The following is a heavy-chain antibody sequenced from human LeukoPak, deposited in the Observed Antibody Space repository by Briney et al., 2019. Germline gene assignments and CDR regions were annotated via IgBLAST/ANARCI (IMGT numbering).Heavy chain of an antibody. J-gene: IGHJ6*03. CDR2: MNPNSGNT. Sequence: GASVKVSCKASGYTFTNYDINWVRQATGQGLEWMGWMNPNSGNTGYAQKFQGRVTMTRNTSISTAYMELSSLRSEDTAGDYCAGVLRGRGAPDRPKRWKYYYYMVVCGEGTTVAVSS. D-gene: IGHD3-10*01. V-gene: IGHV1-8*01. CDR1: GYTFTNYD. CDR3: AGVLRGRGAPDRPKRWKYYYYMVV.